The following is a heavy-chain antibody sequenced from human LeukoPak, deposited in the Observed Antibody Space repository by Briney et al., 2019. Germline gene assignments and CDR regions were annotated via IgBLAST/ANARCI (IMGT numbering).Heavy chain of an antibody. D-gene: IGHD1-7*01. CDR3: ARRGLGTTQRYFEY. CDR2: ISAYNGHT. J-gene: IGHJ4*02. V-gene: IGHV1-18*01. CDR1: GYTFTVYD. Sequence: GASVKLSCNASGYTFTVYDITWGRHAPGPGHGLVGWISAYNGHTNYAQKLQGRITVTTDTSTSTSYMELRSLRSDDTAVYYCARRGLGTTQRYFEYWGQGTLVIVSS.